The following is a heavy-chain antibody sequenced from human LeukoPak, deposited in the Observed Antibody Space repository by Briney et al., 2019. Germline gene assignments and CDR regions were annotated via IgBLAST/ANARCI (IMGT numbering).Heavy chain of an antibody. V-gene: IGHV3-33*01. CDR3: ARESWALSGGRSARLPDAFDI. Sequence: GRSLRLSCAASGFTFSSYGMHWVRQAPGKGLEWVAVIWYDGSNKYYADSVKGRFTISRDNSKNTLYLQMNSLRAEDTAVYYCARESWALSGGRSARLPDAFDIWGQGTMVPVSS. CDR1: GFTFSSYG. D-gene: IGHD1-26*01. J-gene: IGHJ3*02. CDR2: IWYDGSNK.